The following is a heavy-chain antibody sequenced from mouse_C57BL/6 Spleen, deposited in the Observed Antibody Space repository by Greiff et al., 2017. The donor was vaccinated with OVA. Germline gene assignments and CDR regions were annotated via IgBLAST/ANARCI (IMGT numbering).Heavy chain of an antibody. J-gene: IGHJ4*01. CDR3: AREGLLHAMDY. D-gene: IGHD2-3*01. Sequence: EVQLVESGPGLVKPSQSLSLTCSVTGYSFTSGYYWNWIRQFPGNKLEWMGYISYDGSNNYNPSIKNRISITRDTSKNQFFLKLNSVTTEDTATYYCAREGLLHAMDYWGQGTSVTVSS. CDR2: ISYDGSN. CDR1: GYSFTSGYY. V-gene: IGHV3-6*01.